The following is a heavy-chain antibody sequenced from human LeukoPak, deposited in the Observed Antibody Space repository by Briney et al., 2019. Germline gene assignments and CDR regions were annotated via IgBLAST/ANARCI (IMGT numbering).Heavy chain of an antibody. V-gene: IGHV3-30-3*01. CDR2: ISYDGSNK. D-gene: IGHD5-18*01. J-gene: IGHJ5*02. CDR1: GFTFSSYA. Sequence: GRSLRLSCAASGFTFSSYAMHWVRQAPGKGLEWVAVISYDGSNKYYADSVKGRFTFSRDNAKNTLYRQMNSLRAEDTAVYYCARGSRIQLNWFDPWGQGPRVTVSS. CDR3: ARGSRIQLNWFDP.